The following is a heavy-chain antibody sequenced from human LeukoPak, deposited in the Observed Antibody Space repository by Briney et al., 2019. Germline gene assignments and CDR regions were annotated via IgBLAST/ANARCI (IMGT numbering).Heavy chain of an antibody. CDR3: ACQSTIAVAGIDY. D-gene: IGHD6-19*01. Sequence: PSETLSLTCTVSGGSISSYYWSWIRQPPGKGLEGIGYVYDSGSTNYNPSLKSRVTISLDTAKNQFSLKLSSVPAAGTDVYYCACQSTIAVAGIDYWGQGTLVTVSS. V-gene: IGHV4-59*01. J-gene: IGHJ4*02. CDR1: GGSISSYY. CDR2: VYDSGST.